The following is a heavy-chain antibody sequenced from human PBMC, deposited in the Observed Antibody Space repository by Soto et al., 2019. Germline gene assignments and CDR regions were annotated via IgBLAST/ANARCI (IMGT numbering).Heavy chain of an antibody. CDR3: ARDKIAVAGPSDY. CDR1: LFTFSNYW. Sequence: XSLILSCAASLFTFSNYWMSWVRQAPGKGLEWVANIKQDGSEKYYVDSVKGRVTISRDNSKNTLYLQMNSLRAEDTAVYYCARDKIAVAGPSDYWGQGTLVTVYS. CDR2: IKQDGSEK. J-gene: IGHJ4*02. V-gene: IGHV3-7*01. D-gene: IGHD6-19*01.